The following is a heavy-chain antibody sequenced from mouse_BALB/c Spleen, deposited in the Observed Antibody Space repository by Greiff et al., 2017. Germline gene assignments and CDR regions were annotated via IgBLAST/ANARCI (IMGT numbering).Heavy chain of an antibody. CDR3: ARRPAWGCTMDY. V-gene: IGHV5-9-3*01. Sequence: DVKLVESGGGLVKPGGSLKLSCAASGFTFSSYAMPWVRQTPEKRLEWFATISSGGSYTHYQDSVKGRFPISRDNAKNTQSLQMSSLRSEDTAVDYCARRPAWGCTMDYWGQGTLVTVSS. CDR2: ISSGGSYT. CDR1: GFTFSSYA. J-gene: IGHJ4*01.